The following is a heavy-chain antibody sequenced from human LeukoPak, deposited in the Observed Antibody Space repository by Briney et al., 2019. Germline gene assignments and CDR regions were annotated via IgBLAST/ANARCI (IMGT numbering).Heavy chain of an antibody. CDR2: IIPIFGTA. Sequence: SVKVSCKASGGTFSDYAISWVRQAPGQGLEWVGQIIPIFGTANYAQKFQGRVTITADQSTSTVYMELSSLRSEDTAVYYCAREGGGSGSYGYYYYMDVWGKGTTVTISS. CDR1: GGTFSDYA. CDR3: AREGGGSGSYGYYYYMDV. J-gene: IGHJ6*03. D-gene: IGHD3-10*01. V-gene: IGHV1-69*01.